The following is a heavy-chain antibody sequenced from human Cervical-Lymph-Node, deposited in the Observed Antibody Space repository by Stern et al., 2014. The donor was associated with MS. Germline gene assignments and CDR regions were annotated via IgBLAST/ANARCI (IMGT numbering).Heavy chain of an antibody. Sequence: QVQLQQWGAGLLKPSETLSLTCAVYGGSFSGYYWSWIRQPPGKGLEWIGEINNSGSSNYYPSLKNLVTLSVNTSKTQFSLNLTSVTAADTAVYYCAMYSGTYERAYWGQGTLVTVSS. J-gene: IGHJ4*02. CDR3: AMYSGTYERAY. CDR2: INNSGSS. V-gene: IGHV4-34*01. D-gene: IGHD1-26*01. CDR1: GGSFSGYY.